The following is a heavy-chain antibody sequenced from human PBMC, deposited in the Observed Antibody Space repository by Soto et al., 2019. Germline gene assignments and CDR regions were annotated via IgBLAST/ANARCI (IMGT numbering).Heavy chain of an antibody. CDR2: INHSGST. CDR1: GGSFSGYY. J-gene: IGHJ5*02. CDR3: ARAPNSSGWYNWFDP. V-gene: IGHV4-34*01. D-gene: IGHD6-19*01. Sequence: LSLTCAVYGGSFSGYYWSWIRQPPGKGLEWIGEINHSGSTNYNPSLKSRVTISVDTSKNQFSLKLSSVTAADTAVYYCARAPNSSGWYNWFDPWGQGTLVTVSS.